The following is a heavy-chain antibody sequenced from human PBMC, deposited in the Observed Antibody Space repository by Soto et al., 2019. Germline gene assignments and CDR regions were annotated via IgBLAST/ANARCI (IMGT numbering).Heavy chain of an antibody. CDR2: INHSGST. Sequence: SETLSLTCAVYGGSFSGYYWSWIRQPPGKGLEWVGEINHSGSTNYNPSLKSRVTISVDTSKNQFSLKLSSVTAADTAVYYCARGRQRNGWYHPNYFDYWGQGTLVTVSS. J-gene: IGHJ4*02. V-gene: IGHV4-34*01. CDR1: GGSFSGYY. CDR3: ARGRQRNGWYHPNYFDY. D-gene: IGHD6-19*01.